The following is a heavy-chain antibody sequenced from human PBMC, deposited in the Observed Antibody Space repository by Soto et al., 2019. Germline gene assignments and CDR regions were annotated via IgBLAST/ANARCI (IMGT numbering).Heavy chain of an antibody. CDR3: ARFLSPGPSGWFDP. Sequence: PSETLSLTCAVSSDSISSSHWWTWVRQSPGKGLEWIGEIYHSGSPNYNPSLKSRVTISLDKAKNQFSLTLTSVTAADTAVYYCARFLSPGPSGWFDPWGPGTQVTVSS. CDR2: IYHSGSP. J-gene: IGHJ5*02. D-gene: IGHD1-26*01. CDR1: SDSISSSHW. V-gene: IGHV4-4*02.